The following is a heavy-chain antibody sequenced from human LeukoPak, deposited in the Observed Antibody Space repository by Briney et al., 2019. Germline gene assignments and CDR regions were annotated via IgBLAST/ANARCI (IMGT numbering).Heavy chain of an antibody. D-gene: IGHD5/OR15-5a*01. V-gene: IGHV4-34*01. J-gene: IGHJ4*02. CDR3: ARTGSSVSRYFDY. CDR2: INHSGST. CDR1: GGSFSGYY. Sequence: SETLSLTCAVYGGSFSGYYWSWIRQPPGKGLEWIGEINHSGSTNYNPSLKSRVTISVDTSRNQLSLKLSSVTAADTAVYYCARTGSSVSRYFDYWGQGTLVTVSS.